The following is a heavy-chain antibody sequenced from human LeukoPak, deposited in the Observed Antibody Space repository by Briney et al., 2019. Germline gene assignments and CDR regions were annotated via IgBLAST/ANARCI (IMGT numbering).Heavy chain of an antibody. CDR3: AKDRAVVAANWFDP. CDR2: ISYDGSNK. D-gene: IGHD2-15*01. J-gene: IGHJ5*02. Sequence: GGSLRLSCAASGFTFDDYGMHWVRQAPGKGLEWVAVISYDGSNKYYADSVKGRFTISRDNSKNTLYLQMNSLRAEDTAVYYCAKDRAVVAANWFDPWGQGTLVTVSS. V-gene: IGHV3-30*18. CDR1: GFTFDDYG.